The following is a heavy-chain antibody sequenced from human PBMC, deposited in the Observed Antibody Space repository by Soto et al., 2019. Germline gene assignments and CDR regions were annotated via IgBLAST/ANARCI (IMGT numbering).Heavy chain of an antibody. D-gene: IGHD3-10*01. Sequence: EVQLVESGGGLVAPGGCLRLSCVASGFSFSTYNMNWVRQAPGKGLEWVSSINGSGTTIYYTDSVKGRFIVSRDNAKNSVYLQMNSLRAEDTAVYYCAGDVHYYTSDYWGQGTLVTVSS. CDR1: GFSFSTYN. CDR2: INGSGTTI. J-gene: IGHJ4*02. CDR3: AGDVHYYTSDY. V-gene: IGHV3-21*04.